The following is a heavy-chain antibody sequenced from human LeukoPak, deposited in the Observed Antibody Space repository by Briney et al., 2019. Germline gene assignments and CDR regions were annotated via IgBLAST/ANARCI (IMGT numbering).Heavy chain of an antibody. D-gene: IGHD3-9*01. CDR3: ARDAGNFDWLRTIDY. J-gene: IGHJ4*02. V-gene: IGHV1-46*01. CDR2: INPNSGST. Sequence: ASVKVSCKASGYTFTGYYMHWVRQAPGQGLEWMGRINPNSGSTSYAQKFQGRVTMTRDTSTSTVYMELSSLRSEDTAVYYCARDAGNFDWLRTIDYWGQGTLVTVSS. CDR1: GYTFTGYY.